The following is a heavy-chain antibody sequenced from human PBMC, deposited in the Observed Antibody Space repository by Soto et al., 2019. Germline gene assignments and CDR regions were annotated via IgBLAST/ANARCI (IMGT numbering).Heavy chain of an antibody. D-gene: IGHD3-10*01. Sequence: QVQLEQSGAEVKKPGSSVKISCKASGGTLSDHGVSWLRQAPGQGLEWVGGTIPVFNTANYAPKFQGRVKIAADKSTNIAYMELGSLRSDDTAFYSCARGVYGSGNYYTGPSAFDIWGQGTLVIVSS. V-gene: IGHV1-69*06. CDR2: TIPVFNTA. CDR3: ARGVYGSGNYYTGPSAFDI. CDR1: GGTLSDHG. J-gene: IGHJ3*02.